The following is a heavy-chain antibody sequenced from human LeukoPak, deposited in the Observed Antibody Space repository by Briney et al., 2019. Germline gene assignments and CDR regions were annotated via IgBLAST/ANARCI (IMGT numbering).Heavy chain of an antibody. CDR3: ARQDYDFWSGYYDY. CDR2: IYHSGST. D-gene: IGHD3-3*01. J-gene: IGHJ4*02. CDR1: GYSISSGYY. V-gene: IGHV4-38-2*02. Sequence: LETLSLTYTVSGYSISSGYYWGWIRQPPGKGLEWIGSIYHSGSTYYNPSLKSRVTISVDTSKNQFSLKLTSVTAADTAVYFCARQDYDFWSGYYDYWGQGTLVTVSS.